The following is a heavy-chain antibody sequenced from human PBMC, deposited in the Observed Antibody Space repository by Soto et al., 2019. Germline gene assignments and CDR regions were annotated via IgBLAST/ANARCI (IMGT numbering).Heavy chain of an antibody. D-gene: IGHD3-10*01. Sequence: GSSVKVSCKAFGYIFNSYYMKCVRQAPGQGREGMGIINPICGTATYEQKFQGRVTMTADESTSTVYMELSSLRSEDTAVYYCARRDAMVRGAMDYYYYGMDVWGQGTTVTVSS. V-gene: IGHV1-46*02. J-gene: IGHJ6*02. CDR1: GYIFNSYY. CDR2: INPICGTA. CDR3: ARRDAMVRGAMDYYYYGMDV.